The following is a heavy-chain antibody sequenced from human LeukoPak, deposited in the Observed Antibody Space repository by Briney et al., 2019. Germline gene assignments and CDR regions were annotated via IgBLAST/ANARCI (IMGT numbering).Heavy chain of an antibody. Sequence: SETLSLTCAVYGGSFSGYYWSWIRQPPGKGLEWIGEINHSGSTNYNPSLKSRVTMSIDTSMNHFSLKLSSVTAADTAVYYCARALWFGELSNSFDYWGQGTLVTVSS. CDR3: ARALWFGELSNSFDY. D-gene: IGHD3-10*01. J-gene: IGHJ4*02. V-gene: IGHV4-34*01. CDR1: GGSFSGYY. CDR2: INHSGST.